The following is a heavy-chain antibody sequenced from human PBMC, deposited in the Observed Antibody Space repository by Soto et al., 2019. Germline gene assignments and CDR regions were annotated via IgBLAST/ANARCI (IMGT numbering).Heavy chain of an antibody. Sequence: PSETLSLTCAVSGGSISSGGYSWSWIRQPPGKGLEWIGYIYHSGSTYYNPSLKSRVTISVDTSKNQFSLKLSSVTAADTAVYYCARLVRSIWWAAMVSGMDVWGQGTTVTVSS. CDR3: ARLVRSIWWAAMVSGMDV. D-gene: IGHD5-18*01. CDR2: IYHSGST. V-gene: IGHV4-30-2*01. CDR1: GGSISSGGYS. J-gene: IGHJ6*02.